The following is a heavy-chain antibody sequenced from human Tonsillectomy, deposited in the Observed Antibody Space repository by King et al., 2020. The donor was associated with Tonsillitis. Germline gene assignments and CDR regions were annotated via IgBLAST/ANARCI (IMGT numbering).Heavy chain of an antibody. CDR2: FCGRGGST. V-gene: IGHV3-23*04. Sequence: VQLVESGGGLVQPGGSLRLSCAASGFTFSSYAMSWGRQAPGKGLEWVSVFCGRGGSTFYADAGKGRFTIARDNSKNTLYLQMNSLRAEDTAVYYCAKLGGVVVTAIGYWGQGTLVTVSS. D-gene: IGHD2-21*02. CDR3: AKLGGVVVTAIGY. CDR1: GFTFSSYA. J-gene: IGHJ4*02.